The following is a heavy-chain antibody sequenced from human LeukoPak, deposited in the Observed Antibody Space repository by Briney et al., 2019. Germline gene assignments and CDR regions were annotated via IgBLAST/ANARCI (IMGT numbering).Heavy chain of an antibody. CDR1: GYTFTSYG. CDR2: ISAYNGNT. Sequence: ASVKVSCKASGYTFTSYGISWVRQAPGQGLEWMGWISAYNGNTNYAQKLQGRVTMTTDTSTSTAYMELRSLRSDDTAVYYCARHSTVNYHYYGMDVWGQGTTVTVSS. J-gene: IGHJ6*02. D-gene: IGHD4-11*01. V-gene: IGHV1-18*01. CDR3: ARHSTVNYHYYGMDV.